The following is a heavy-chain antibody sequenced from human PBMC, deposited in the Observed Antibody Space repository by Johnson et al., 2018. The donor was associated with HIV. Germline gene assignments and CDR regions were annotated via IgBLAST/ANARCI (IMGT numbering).Heavy chain of an antibody. CDR1: GFTFSSYA. CDR3: ATSLYYYDSSGFSFDAFDI. Sequence: QMLLVESGGGVVQPGRSLRLSCAASGFTFSSYAMHWVRQAPGKGLEWVAVISYDGSNKYYADSMKGRFTISRDNSKNTLYLQMNSLRAEDTAVYYCATSLYYYDSSGFSFDAFDIWGQGTLVTVSS. J-gene: IGHJ3*02. CDR2: ISYDGSNK. D-gene: IGHD3-22*01. V-gene: IGHV3-30-3*01.